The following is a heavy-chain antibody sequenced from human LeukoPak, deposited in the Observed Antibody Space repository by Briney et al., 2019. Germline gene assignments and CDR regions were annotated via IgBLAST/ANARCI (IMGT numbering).Heavy chain of an antibody. Sequence: GGSLRLSCAASGFTFNNYAMNWVRLAPGKGLDWVAVISFDGGNKFYADSVKGRFSISRDNSKNTLYLQMNSLGLDDTAVYFCARGRAGIAAAGFDYWGQGTLVTVSS. V-gene: IGHV3-30-3*01. CDR1: GFTFNNYA. CDR2: ISFDGGNK. D-gene: IGHD6-13*01. CDR3: ARGRAGIAAAGFDY. J-gene: IGHJ4*02.